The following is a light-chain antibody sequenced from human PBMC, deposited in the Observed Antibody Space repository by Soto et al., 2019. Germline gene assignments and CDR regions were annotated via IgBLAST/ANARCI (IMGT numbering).Light chain of an antibody. CDR3: QQYYSYPRT. CDR2: GAS. V-gene: IGKV1-8*01. CDR1: QSISNY. J-gene: IGKJ1*01. Sequence: AIRMTQSPSSFSASTGDRVTITCRASQSISNYLAWYQQKPGKAPNLLIYGASTLQSGVPSRFSGSGSGADFNLTISCLQSEDFATYYCQQYYSYPRTIGQGTKVEIK.